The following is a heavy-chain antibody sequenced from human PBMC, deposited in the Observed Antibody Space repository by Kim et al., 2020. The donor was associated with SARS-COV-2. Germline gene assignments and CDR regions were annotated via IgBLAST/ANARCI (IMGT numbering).Heavy chain of an antibody. Sequence: NPSLKSRVTISVDTSKNQFSLKLSSVTAADTAVYYCARAKDTAMVRRYFDYWGQGTLVTVSS. CDR3: ARAKDTAMVRRYFDY. J-gene: IGHJ4*02. D-gene: IGHD5-18*01. V-gene: IGHV4-30-2*04.